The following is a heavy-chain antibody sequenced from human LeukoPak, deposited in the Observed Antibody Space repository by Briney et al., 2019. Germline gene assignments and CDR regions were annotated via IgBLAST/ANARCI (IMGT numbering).Heavy chain of an antibody. V-gene: IGHV3-30*03. CDR1: GFTFSSYG. Sequence: GGSLRLSCAASGFTFSSYGMHWVRQAPGKGLEWVAVISYDGSNKYYADSVKGRFTISRDNAKNSLYLQMNSLRAEDTSVYYCARDPTIAAAGRFEGFFDYWGQGTLVTVSS. CDR3: ARDPTIAAAGRFEGFFDY. CDR2: ISYDGSNK. D-gene: IGHD6-13*01. J-gene: IGHJ4*02.